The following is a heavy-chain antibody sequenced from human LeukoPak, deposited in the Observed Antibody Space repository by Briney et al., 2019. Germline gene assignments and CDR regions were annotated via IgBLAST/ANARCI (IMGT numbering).Heavy chain of an antibody. Sequence: ASVKASCKASGYTFTSYYMHWVRQAPGQGLEWMGIINPSGGSTSYAQKFQGRVTMTRDTSTSTVYMELSSLRSEDTAVYHCARGSGSYRSPFYYFDYWGQGTLVTVSS. J-gene: IGHJ4*02. D-gene: IGHD1-26*01. CDR3: ARGSGSYRSPFYYFDY. CDR1: GYTFTSYY. V-gene: IGHV1-46*01. CDR2: INPSGGST.